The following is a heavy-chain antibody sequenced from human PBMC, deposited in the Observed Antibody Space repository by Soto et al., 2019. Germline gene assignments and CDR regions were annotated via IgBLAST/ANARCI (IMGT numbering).Heavy chain of an antibody. CDR2: IISSGGST. CDR1: GFTFSTYA. D-gene: IGHD6-13*01. CDR3: AKAEGSSYGTEYSQH. J-gene: IGHJ1*01. V-gene: IGHV3-23*01. Sequence: EVQLLESGGGLVQPGGSLRLSCAASGFTFSTYAMNWVRQAPGKGLEWVSLIISSGGSTYYADSVKGRFTISRDNSKNTLYLQMNSLRADDTAVYYCAKAEGSSYGTEYSQHWGQGTLVPVSS.